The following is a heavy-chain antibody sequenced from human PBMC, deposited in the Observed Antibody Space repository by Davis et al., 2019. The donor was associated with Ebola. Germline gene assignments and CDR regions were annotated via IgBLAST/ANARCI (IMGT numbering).Heavy chain of an antibody. D-gene: IGHD3-9*01. Sequence: MPSETLSLTCAVSDVSISNYLWSWIRQPPGKGLEWIGSIYYSGSTNYNPSLKSRVTISVDTSKNQFTLKLSSVTAADTAVYYCAGSYFDGHWGQGTLVTVSS. CDR3: AGSYFDGH. J-gene: IGHJ4*02. CDR1: DVSISNYL. V-gene: IGHV4-59*08. CDR2: IYYSGST.